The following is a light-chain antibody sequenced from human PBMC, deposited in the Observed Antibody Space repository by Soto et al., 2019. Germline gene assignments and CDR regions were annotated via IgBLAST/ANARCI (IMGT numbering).Light chain of an antibody. CDR1: SSDLGIYNY. CDR2: EVT. J-gene: IGLJ1*01. CDR3: SSYTTSSTRV. V-gene: IGLV2-14*01. Sequence: QSALTQPACESGAPGQSSAISCSGSSSDLGIYNYVSWYQQHPGKVPKLIIFEVTNRPSGVSNRFSGSKSGNTASLTISGLQAEDEADYYCSSYTTSSTRVFGTGTKVTVL.